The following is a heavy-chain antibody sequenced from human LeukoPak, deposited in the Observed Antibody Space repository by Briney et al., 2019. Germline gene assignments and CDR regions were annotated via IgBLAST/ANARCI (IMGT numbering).Heavy chain of an antibody. CDR3: ARGVGAAAVS. Sequence: SETLSLTCAVHGGSFSGYYWSWIRQPPGKGLEWIGEINHSGSTNYNPSLKSRVTISVDTSKNQFSLKLSSVTAADTAVYYCARGVGAAAVSWGQGTLVTVSS. V-gene: IGHV4-34*01. CDR2: INHSGST. D-gene: IGHD6-13*01. J-gene: IGHJ5*02. CDR1: GGSFSGYY.